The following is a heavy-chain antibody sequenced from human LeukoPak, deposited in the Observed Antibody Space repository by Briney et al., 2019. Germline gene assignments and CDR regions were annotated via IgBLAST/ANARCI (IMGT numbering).Heavy chain of an antibody. CDR2: IKVGGTVK. CDR3: ARGGHYTGRFDF. D-gene: IGHD4-11*01. J-gene: IGHJ4*02. V-gene: IGHV3-7*01. CDR1: RFTFCDSM. Sequence: RGSLRHSCAASRFTFCDSMMTWGPQAPGERAESVAPIKVGGTVKQYVDSVNRRFSISRDNAAKSLFLQMQSLRPEDTAVYYCARGGHYTGRFDFWGQGTLVTVSS.